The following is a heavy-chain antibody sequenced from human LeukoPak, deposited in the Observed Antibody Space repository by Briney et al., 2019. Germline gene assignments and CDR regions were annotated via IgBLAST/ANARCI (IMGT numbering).Heavy chain of an antibody. D-gene: IGHD6-19*01. CDR3: ARGGWLGKPQRVDY. CDR2: IYENGGTT. V-gene: IGHV3-23*01. J-gene: IGHJ4*02. Sequence: GGSLRLSCVGSGFTFRSHAMSWVRQAPEKGLEFVSGIYENGGTTYYADSVKGRFSISRDNSRNTLYLQMNSLRAEDTAVYYCARGGWLGKPQRVDYWGQGTLVTVSS. CDR1: GFTFRSHA.